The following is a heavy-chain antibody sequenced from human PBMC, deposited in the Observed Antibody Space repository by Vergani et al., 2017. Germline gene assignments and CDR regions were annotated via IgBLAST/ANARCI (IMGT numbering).Heavy chain of an antibody. CDR1: GYTFTGYN. J-gene: IGHJ6*02. CDR2: INPNSGGT. V-gene: IGHV1-2*02. D-gene: IGHD4-23*01. CDR3: ARDRYGVNSGAYYYGMDV. Sequence: QVQLVQSGAEVKKPGASVKVSCKASGYTFTGYNMHWVRQAPGQGLEWMGWINPNSGGTNYAQKFQGRVTMTRDTSISTAYMELSRLRSDDTAVYYCARDRYGVNSGAYYYGMDVWGQGTTVTVSS.